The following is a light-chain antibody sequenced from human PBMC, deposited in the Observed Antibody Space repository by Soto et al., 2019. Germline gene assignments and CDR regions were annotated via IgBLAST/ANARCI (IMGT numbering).Light chain of an antibody. CDR3: QQYNNWPRT. CDR2: GAS. CDR1: QGVSSN. Sequence: DIVMTQSPVTLSVSPGERATLSCRASQGVSSNLAWYQQKPGQAPRLLIYGASTRAAGIPARFSGSGSGTEFTLNISSLQSEDFAVYYCQQYNNWPRTFGPGTKVDIK. J-gene: IGKJ3*01. V-gene: IGKV3-15*01.